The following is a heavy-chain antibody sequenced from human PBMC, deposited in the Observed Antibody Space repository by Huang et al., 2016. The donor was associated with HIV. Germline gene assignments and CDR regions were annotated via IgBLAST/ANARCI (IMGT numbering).Heavy chain of an antibody. V-gene: IGHV2-5*02. D-gene: IGHD2-15*01. CDR3: AHIGDIFAAYSPEYFDY. J-gene: IGHJ4*02. CDR2: IYWDDDQ. Sequence: QITLKESGPTLVKPTQTLTLACTFSGFSLNTSGVGVAWIRQPPGKALEWLALIYWDDDQRYRPSLNSRRTISKDPSNNQVVLTMTNMDPVDTASYFCAHIGDIFAAYSPEYFDYWGQGALVTVSS. CDR1: GFSLNTSGVG.